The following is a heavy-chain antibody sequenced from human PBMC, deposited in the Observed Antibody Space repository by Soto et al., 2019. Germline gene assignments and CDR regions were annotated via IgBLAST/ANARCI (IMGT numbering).Heavy chain of an antibody. CDR3: AREGSSSYYYYGMDV. V-gene: IGHV3-30-3*01. CDR2: ISYDGSNK. Sequence: SLRLSCAASGFTFSSYAMHWVRQAPGKGLEWVAVISYDGSNKYYADSVKGRFTISRDNSKNTLYLQMNSLRAEDTAVYYCAREGSSSYYYYGMDVWGQGTTVTVSS. J-gene: IGHJ6*02. D-gene: IGHD6-13*01. CDR1: GFTFSSYA.